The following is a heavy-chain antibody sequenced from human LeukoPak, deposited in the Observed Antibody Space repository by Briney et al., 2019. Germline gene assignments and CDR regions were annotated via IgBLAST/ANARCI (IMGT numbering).Heavy chain of an antibody. CDR3: AKDRVVFGVVILETYYFES. CDR2: ISGSGKSE. CDR1: GFTFSSYA. J-gene: IGHJ4*02. Sequence: GGSLRLSCAASGFTFSSYAMSWVRQAPGRGLEWVSGISGSGKSEYYRDSVKGRFTISRDNSNNTLYLQMNSLKVEDTAIYYCAKDRVVFGVVILETYYFESWGQGTLLTVSS. V-gene: IGHV3-23*01. D-gene: IGHD3-3*01.